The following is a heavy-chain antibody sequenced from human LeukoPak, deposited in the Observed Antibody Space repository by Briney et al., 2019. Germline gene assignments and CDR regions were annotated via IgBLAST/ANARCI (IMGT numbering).Heavy chain of an antibody. J-gene: IGHJ6*03. Sequence: PSETLSLTCTVSGGSISSGGYYWSWIRQHPGKGLEWIGYIYCSGSTYYNPSLKSRVTISVDTPKNQFSLKLSSVTAADTAVYYWARTGYYDSSGYSRYYYMDVWGKGTTVTVSS. D-gene: IGHD3-22*01. CDR2: IYCSGST. CDR1: GGSISSGGYY. CDR3: ARTGYYDSSGYSRYYYMDV. V-gene: IGHV4-31*03.